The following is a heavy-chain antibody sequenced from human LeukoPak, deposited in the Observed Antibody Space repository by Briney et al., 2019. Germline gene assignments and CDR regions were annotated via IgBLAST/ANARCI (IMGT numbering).Heavy chain of an antibody. CDR2: IYTTGTT. V-gene: IGHV4-61*02. CDR1: GGSISSGSYY. Sequence: SETLSLTCTVSGGSISSGSYYWSWIRQPAGKGLEWIGRIYTTGTTNYNPSLKSRVTISLDTSKNQFSLKLNSVTAADTAVYYCTRDRRDGYNYVDLWGQGTLVTVSS. D-gene: IGHD5-24*01. CDR3: TRDRRDGYNYVDL. J-gene: IGHJ5*02.